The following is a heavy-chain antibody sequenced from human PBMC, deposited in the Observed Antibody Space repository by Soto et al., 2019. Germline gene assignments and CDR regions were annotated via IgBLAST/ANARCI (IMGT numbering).Heavy chain of an antibody. D-gene: IGHD6-19*01. CDR1: GFTFSNYG. CDR3: SKLCDIPVARIGRHFDY. CDR2: ISASGGST. Sequence: EVQVLESGGGLVQPGGSLRLSCAASGFTFSNYGMSWVRQAPGKGLEWVSGISASGGSTYYADSVKGRFTISRDNSKNTLSLQLRSLCGEDTGVYYYSKLCDIPVARIGRHFDYWWQGTLDTV. J-gene: IGHJ4*02. V-gene: IGHV3-23*01.